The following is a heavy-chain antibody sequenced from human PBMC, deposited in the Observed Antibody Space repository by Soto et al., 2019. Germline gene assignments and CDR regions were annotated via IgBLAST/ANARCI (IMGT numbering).Heavy chain of an antibody. V-gene: IGHV4-39*01. D-gene: IGHD3-10*01. CDR3: ARRGILMVRGVIIGWFDP. CDR2: IYYSGST. J-gene: IGHJ5*02. CDR1: GGSISSSSYY. Sequence: SETLSLTSTVSGGSISSSSYYWGWIRQPPGKGLEWIGSIYYSGSTYYNPSLKSRVTISVDTPKNQFSLKLSSVTAADTAVYYCARRGILMVRGVIIGWFDPWGQGTLVTVSS.